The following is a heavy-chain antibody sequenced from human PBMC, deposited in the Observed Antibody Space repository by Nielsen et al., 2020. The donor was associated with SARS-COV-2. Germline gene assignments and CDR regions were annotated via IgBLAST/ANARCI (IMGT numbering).Heavy chain of an antibody. V-gene: IGHV3-23*01. CDR1: GFTFSDYA. Sequence: GESLKISCAASGFTFSDYAMAWVRQAPGKGLEWVSVIKTSGGSTYYADSVKGRFVIFRHTSQNMIYLQMNSLRPEDTAVYYCARGSGYSSGPSEVWGQGTTVTVSS. CDR2: IKTSGGST. D-gene: IGHD6-19*01. CDR3: ARGSGYSSGPSEV. J-gene: IGHJ6*02.